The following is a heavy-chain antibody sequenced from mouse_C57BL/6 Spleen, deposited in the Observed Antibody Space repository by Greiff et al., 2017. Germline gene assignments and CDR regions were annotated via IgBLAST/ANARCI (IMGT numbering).Heavy chain of an antibody. D-gene: IGHD3-2*02. CDR3: ARGQLRLRDY. J-gene: IGHJ2*01. Sequence: QVQLQQSGAELARPGASVKLSCKASGYTFTSYGISWVQQRPGQGLEWIGEIYPRSGNTYYNEKFKGKATLTADKSSSTAYMELRSLTSEDSAVFFCARGQLRLRDYWGQGTTLTVSS. CDR1: GYTFTSYG. CDR2: IYPRSGNT. V-gene: IGHV1-81*01.